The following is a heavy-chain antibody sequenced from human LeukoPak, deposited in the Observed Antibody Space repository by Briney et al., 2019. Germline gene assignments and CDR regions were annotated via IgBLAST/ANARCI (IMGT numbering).Heavy chain of an antibody. Sequence: ASVKISCKASVYTFTSHYMHWVRQAPGQGLEWMGVIHPSGSSTNYAQKFQGRVTMTKDTSTSTVYIELNSLRSEDTAVYYCARMDMDIATVTNYLDHWGQGTLVTVSS. J-gene: IGHJ4*02. D-gene: IGHD5-18*01. CDR1: VYTFTSHY. CDR2: IHPSGSST. CDR3: ARMDMDIATVTNYLDH. V-gene: IGHV1-46*01.